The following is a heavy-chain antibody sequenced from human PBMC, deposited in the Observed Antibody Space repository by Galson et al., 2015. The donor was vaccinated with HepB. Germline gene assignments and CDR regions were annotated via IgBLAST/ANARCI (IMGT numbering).Heavy chain of an antibody. J-gene: IGHJ4*02. CDR1: GYTFTDYA. CDR2: INGYNGNT. D-gene: IGHD2-21*02. Sequence: SVKVSCKASGYTFTDYAINWWRQAPGQGLEWMGWINGYNGNTNYAQKLQGRVTMTTDTSTNTAYMELRGLRSDDTAVYYCARVPSYCGGDCHSPWGQGTLVTVSS. V-gene: IGHV1-18*01. CDR3: ARVPSYCGGDCHSP.